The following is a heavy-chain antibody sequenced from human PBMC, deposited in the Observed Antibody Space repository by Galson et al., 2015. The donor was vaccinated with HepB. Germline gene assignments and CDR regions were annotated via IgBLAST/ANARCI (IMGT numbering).Heavy chain of an antibody. CDR1: GFTFRSFA. V-gene: IGHV3-30-3*01. J-gene: IGHJ4*02. CDR3: ATVSVQRVLEWLLSY. Sequence: SLRLSCAASGFTFRSFAMHWVRQAPGKGLEWIAIISFDGGQMYYADSVKGRFTISRDNSKNTLYLQMNSLRSDDTAVYYCATVSVQRVLEWLLSYWSRGTLVTVSS. D-gene: IGHD3-3*01. CDR2: ISFDGGQM.